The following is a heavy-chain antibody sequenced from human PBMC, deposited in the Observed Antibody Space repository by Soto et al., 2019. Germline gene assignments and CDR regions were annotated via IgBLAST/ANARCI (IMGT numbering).Heavy chain of an antibody. CDR1: GFTFTRYS. CDR2: ISSTTNYI. Sequence: LRLSCAASGFTFTRYSMNWVRQAPGKGLEWVSSISSTTNYIYYGDSMKGRFTISRDNAKNSLYLEMNSLRAEDTAVYYCARESEGLTSNFDYWGQGTLVTVSS. CDR3: ARESEGLTSNFDY. J-gene: IGHJ4*02. V-gene: IGHV3-21*06.